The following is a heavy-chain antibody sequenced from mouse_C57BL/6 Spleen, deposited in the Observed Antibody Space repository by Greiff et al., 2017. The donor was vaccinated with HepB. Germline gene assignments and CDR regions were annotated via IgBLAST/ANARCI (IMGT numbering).Heavy chain of an antibody. V-gene: IGHV5-16*01. Sequence: EVKRVESEGGLVQPGSSMKLSCTASGFTFSDYYMAWVRQVPEKGLEWVANINYDGSSTYYLDSLKSRFIISRDNAKNILYLQMSSLKSEDTATYYCARVSYGNYDWYFDVWGTGTTVTVSS. CDR2: INYDGSST. CDR1: GFTFSDYY. D-gene: IGHD2-1*01. J-gene: IGHJ1*03. CDR3: ARVSYGNYDWYFDV.